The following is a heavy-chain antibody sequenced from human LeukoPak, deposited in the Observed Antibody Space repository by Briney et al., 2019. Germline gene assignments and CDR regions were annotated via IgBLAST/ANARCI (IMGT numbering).Heavy chain of an antibody. CDR2: FDPVDGET. J-gene: IGHJ6*03. Sequence: APVKVSCKVSGYTLTELSMHWVRQAPGKGLEWMGGFDPVDGETIYAQKFQGRVTMTEDTSSDTAYMELSSLRSEDTAVYYCATSLGDGYNWEGYYYMDVWGKGTTVTVSS. CDR1: GYTLTELS. D-gene: IGHD5-24*01. V-gene: IGHV1-24*01. CDR3: ATSLGDGYNWEGYYYMDV.